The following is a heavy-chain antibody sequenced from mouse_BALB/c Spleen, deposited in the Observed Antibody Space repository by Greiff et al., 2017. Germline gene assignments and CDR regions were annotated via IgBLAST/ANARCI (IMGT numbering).Heavy chain of an antibody. CDR3: AREGDYGPFAY. CDR2: IYPGDGDT. Sequence: VQLVESGPELVKPGASVKISCKASGYAFSSSWMNWVKQRPGQGLEWIGRIYPGDGDTNYNGKFKGKATLTADKSSSTAYMQLSSLTSVDSAVYFCAREGDYGPFAYWGQGTLVTVSA. D-gene: IGHD1-1*01. V-gene: IGHV1-82*01. CDR1: GYAFSSSW. J-gene: IGHJ3*01.